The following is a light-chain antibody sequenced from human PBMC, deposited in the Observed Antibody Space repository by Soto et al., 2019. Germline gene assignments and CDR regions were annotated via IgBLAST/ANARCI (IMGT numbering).Light chain of an antibody. CDR2: DVD. CDR1: SNYIGPYNY. J-gene: IGLJ2*01. Sequence: QSVLTQPRSVSGSPGQSVAMSCTGISNYIGPYNYVSWYQQHPGKAPKLIIYDVDKRPSGVPYRFSGSKSGDTASLTISGLQPDDEADYYCCSYADTYVELGGGTKLTVL. V-gene: IGLV2-11*01. CDR3: CSYADTYVE.